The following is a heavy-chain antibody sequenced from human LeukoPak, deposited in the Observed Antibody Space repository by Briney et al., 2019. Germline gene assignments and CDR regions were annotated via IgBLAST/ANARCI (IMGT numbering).Heavy chain of an antibody. Sequence: GGSLRLSCAASGFTFSSYAMSWVRQAPGKGLEWVSAISGSGGSTYYADSVKGRFTISRDNSKNTLYLQMNSLRAEDTAVYYCAKIPLYSSSWRGLFDCWGQGTLVTVSS. CDR1: GFTFSSYA. D-gene: IGHD6-13*01. CDR2: ISGSGGST. CDR3: AKIPLYSSSWRGLFDC. V-gene: IGHV3-23*01. J-gene: IGHJ4*02.